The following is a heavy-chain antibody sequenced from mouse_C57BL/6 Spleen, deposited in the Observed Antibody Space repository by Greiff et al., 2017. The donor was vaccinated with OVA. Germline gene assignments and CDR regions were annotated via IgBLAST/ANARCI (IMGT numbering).Heavy chain of an antibody. V-gene: IGHV5-17*01. CDR1: GFTFSDYG. D-gene: IGHD2-3*01. Sequence: EVHLVESGGGLVKPGGSLKLSCAASGFTFSDYGMHWVRQAPEKGLEWVAYISSGSSTIYYADTVKGRFTISRDNAKNTLFLQMTSLRSEDTAMYYCARRVSPLYDGYYEYFDVWGTGTTVTVSS. CDR2: ISSGSSTI. J-gene: IGHJ1*03. CDR3: ARRVSPLYDGYYEYFDV.